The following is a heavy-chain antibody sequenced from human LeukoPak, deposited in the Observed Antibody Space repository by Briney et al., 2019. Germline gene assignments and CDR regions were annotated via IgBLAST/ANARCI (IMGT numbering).Heavy chain of an antibody. D-gene: IGHD1-26*01. CDR3: ARVADSGNYFQYFQH. V-gene: IGHV1-46*01. CDR2: INPGSGST. Sequence: ASVKVSCKASGYTFTSYFMHWVRQAPGQGLEWLGVINPGSGSTTYAQKFQGRVTMIRDTSTSTVYMELSSLRSEDTAVYYCARVADSGNYFQYFQHWGQGTLVTVSS. CDR1: GYTFTSYF. J-gene: IGHJ1*01.